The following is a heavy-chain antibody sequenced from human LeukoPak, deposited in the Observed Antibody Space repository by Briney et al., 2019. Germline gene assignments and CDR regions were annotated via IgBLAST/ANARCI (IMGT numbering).Heavy chain of an antibody. D-gene: IGHD3-3*01. V-gene: IGHV3-23*01. CDR3: AKGLRFLEWLLLPLTPFDY. J-gene: IGHJ4*02. CDR1: GFTFNSYA. CDR2: ISGSGGST. Sequence: GGSLRLSCAASGFTFNSYAMSWVRQAPGKGLEWVSAISGSGGSTYYADSVKGRFTISRDNSKNTLYLQMNSLRAEDTAVYYCAKGLRFLEWLLLPLTPFDYWGQGTLVTVSS.